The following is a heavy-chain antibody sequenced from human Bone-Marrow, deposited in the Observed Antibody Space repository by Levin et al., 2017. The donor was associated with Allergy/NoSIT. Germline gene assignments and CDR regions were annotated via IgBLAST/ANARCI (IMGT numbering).Heavy chain of an antibody. Sequence: SVKVSCKASGGTFSSYAISWVRQAPGQGLEWMGGIIPIFGTANYAQKFQGRVTITADESTSTAYMELSSLRSEDTAVYYCARTLTTVTIPYYYYGMDVWGQGTTVTVSS. CDR3: ARTLTTVTIPYYYYGMDV. D-gene: IGHD4-17*01. J-gene: IGHJ6*02. CDR1: GGTFSSYA. CDR2: IIPIFGTA. V-gene: IGHV1-69*13.